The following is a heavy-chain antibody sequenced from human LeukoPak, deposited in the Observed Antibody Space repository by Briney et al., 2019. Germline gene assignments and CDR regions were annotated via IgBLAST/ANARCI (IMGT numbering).Heavy chain of an antibody. Sequence: ASVKVSCKASGGTFISYAISWVRQAPGQGVEWMGRIIPIFGTANYAQKFQGRVTITTDESTSTAYMELSSLRSEDTAVYYCARKSHYHSSGYTPWGQGTLVTVSS. CDR2: IIPIFGTA. J-gene: IGHJ4*02. V-gene: IGHV1-69*05. D-gene: IGHD3-22*01. CDR3: ARKSHYHSSGYTP. CDR1: GGTFISYA.